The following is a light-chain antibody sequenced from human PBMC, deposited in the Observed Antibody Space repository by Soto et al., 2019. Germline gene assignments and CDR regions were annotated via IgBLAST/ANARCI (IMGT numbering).Light chain of an antibody. CDR2: DVS. Sequence: QSALTQPASVSGSPGQSITISCTGTSSDVGGYNYVSWYQQHPGKAPKLMIYDVSNRPSGVSNRFSGSKSGNTASLTISGLQAEDEAVYYGSSYTSSTTRVFGTGTKVTV. V-gene: IGLV2-14*01. CDR3: SSYTSSTTRV. CDR1: SSDVGGYNY. J-gene: IGLJ1*01.